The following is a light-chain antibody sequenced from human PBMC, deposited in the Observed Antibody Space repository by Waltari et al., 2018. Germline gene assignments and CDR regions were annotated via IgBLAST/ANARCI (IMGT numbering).Light chain of an antibody. CDR3: AAWDDSLSGRV. Sequence: QSVLTQPPSASGTPGQRVTISCSGSSSNIGSNYVYWYQQLPGPAPKLLIYRNNQRPSGVPDRFSGCKAGASASLAISGLRSEDEADYYCAAWDDSLSGRVFGGGTKLTVL. V-gene: IGLV1-47*01. J-gene: IGLJ3*02. CDR2: RNN. CDR1: SSNIGSNY.